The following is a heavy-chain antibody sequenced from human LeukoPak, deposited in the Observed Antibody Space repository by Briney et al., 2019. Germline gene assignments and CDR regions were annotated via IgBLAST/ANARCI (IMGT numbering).Heavy chain of an antibody. CDR3: ARAAYSSTWYSRYFDL. Sequence: GGSLRLSCAASGFTFSDYEMNWVRQAPGKGLEWILHISTSGSIIHYADSVKGRFTISRDNAKNSLYLQMNSLRAGDTAVYYCARAAYSSTWYSRYFDLWGRGTLVTVSS. D-gene: IGHD6-13*01. CDR2: ISTSGSII. V-gene: IGHV3-48*03. CDR1: GFTFSDYE. J-gene: IGHJ2*01.